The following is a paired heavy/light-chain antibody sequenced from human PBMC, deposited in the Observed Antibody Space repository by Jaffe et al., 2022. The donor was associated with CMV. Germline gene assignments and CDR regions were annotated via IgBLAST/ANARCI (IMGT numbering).Heavy chain of an antibody. CDR3: ARRIRIGGYYGSESLTYFDY. CDR1: GGSISSSSYS. Sequence: QLQLQESGPGLVKPSETLSLTCTVSGGSISSSSYSWGWIRQPPGKGLECIGNIYYSGSTYYNPSLKSRVTISVDTSKNQFSLNLSSVTAADTAVYYCARRIRIGGYYGSESLTYFDYWGQGTLVTVSS. CDR2: IYYSGST. V-gene: IGHV4-39*01. D-gene: IGHD3-10*01. J-gene: IGHJ4*02.
Light chain of an antibody. J-gene: IGKJ1*01. V-gene: IGKV3-15*01. CDR1: QSVSSN. CDR2: GAS. Sequence: EIVMTQSPATLSVSPGERATLSCRASQSVSSNLAWYQQKPGQAPRLLIYGASTRATGIPARFSGSGSGTEFTLTISSLQSEDFVVYYCQQYNNRPGTFGQGTKVEIK. CDR3: QQYNNRPGT.